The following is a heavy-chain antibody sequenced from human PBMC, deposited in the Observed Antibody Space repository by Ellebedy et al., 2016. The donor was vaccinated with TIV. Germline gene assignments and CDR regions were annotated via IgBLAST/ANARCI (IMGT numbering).Heavy chain of an antibody. J-gene: IGHJ4*02. CDR3: ARHDYGDRSVGFDY. D-gene: IGHD4-17*01. Sequence: GESLKISCAASGFTFSLYPMNWVRQAPGKGLEWVSSITTTSSNVYYADSVKGRFTISRDNAKSSLYLQMNSLRAEDTAIYYCARHDYGDRSVGFDYWGQGTLVTVSS. CDR2: ITTTSSNV. CDR1: GFTFSLYP. V-gene: IGHV3-21*01.